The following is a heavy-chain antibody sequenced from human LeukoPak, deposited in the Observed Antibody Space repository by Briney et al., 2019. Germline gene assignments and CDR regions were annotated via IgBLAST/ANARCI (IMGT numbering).Heavy chain of an antibody. D-gene: IGHD2-15*01. CDR3: AKDFSRSQADIDDY. J-gene: IGHJ4*02. V-gene: IGHV3-23*01. CDR2: ISGSGGST. Sequence: GGSLRLSCAASGFTFSSYAMSWVRRAPGKGLEWVSSISGSGGSTYYADSVKGRFTISRDNSKNTLYLQMNSLRAEDTAVYYCAKDFSRSQADIDDYWGQGTLVTVSS. CDR1: GFTFSSYA.